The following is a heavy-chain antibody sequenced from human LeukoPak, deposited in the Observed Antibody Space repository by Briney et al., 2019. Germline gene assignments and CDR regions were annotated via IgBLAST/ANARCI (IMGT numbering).Heavy chain of an antibody. CDR1: GASISGYY. V-gene: IGHV4-59*01. Sequence: SETLSLTCTVSGASISGYYWSWIRQPPGKGLEWIGYIDNSGSAKYNPSLQSRVTISVDTSKNQFSLRMTSVTTGDTAVYYCARNKEGSGPAYYWGQGTLVTVSS. D-gene: IGHD1/OR15-1a*01. J-gene: IGHJ4*02. CDR3: ARNKEGSGPAYY. CDR2: IDNSGSA.